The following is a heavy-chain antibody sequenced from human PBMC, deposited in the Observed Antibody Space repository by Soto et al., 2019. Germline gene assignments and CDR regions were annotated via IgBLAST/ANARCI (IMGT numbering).Heavy chain of an antibody. Sequence: EVQLVESGGGLVKPGGSLRLSCAASGFTFSNAWMSWVRQAPGKGLEWVGRIKSKTDGGTTDYAAPVKGRFTISRDDSKNSLYLQMNSLKPEDTAVHYCTTVSAVSPGGDYWGQGTLVTVSS. CDR3: TTVSAVSPGGDY. D-gene: IGHD6-13*01. J-gene: IGHJ4*02. V-gene: IGHV3-15*01. CDR1: GFTFSNAW. CDR2: IKSKTDGGTT.